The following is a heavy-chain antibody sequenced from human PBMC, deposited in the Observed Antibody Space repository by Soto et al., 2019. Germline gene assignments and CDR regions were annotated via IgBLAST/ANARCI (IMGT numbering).Heavy chain of an antibody. D-gene: IGHD6-19*01. Sequence: SETLSLTCTACGGSISISYGGWIRQPPGKGLEWIGYIYYTGSTNYNPSLKSRVTISVDTSENQFSLRLSSVTAADTAIYYCARGRHWLDYWGQGTLVTVSS. CDR3: ARGRHWLDY. CDR1: GGSISISY. J-gene: IGHJ4*02. CDR2: IYYTGST. V-gene: IGHV4-59*01.